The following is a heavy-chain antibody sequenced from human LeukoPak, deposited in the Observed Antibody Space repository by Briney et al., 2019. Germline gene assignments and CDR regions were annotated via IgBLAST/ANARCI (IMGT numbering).Heavy chain of an antibody. CDR2: IYSGGST. CDR3: AREDYYGSGSLDY. Sequence: GGSLRLSCAASGFTVSSNYMSWVRQAPGRGLEWVSVIYSGGSTYYADSVKGRFTISRDNSKNTLYLQMNSLRAEDTAVYYCAREDYYGSGSLDYWGQGTLVTVSS. CDR1: GFTVSSNY. J-gene: IGHJ4*02. V-gene: IGHV3-53*01. D-gene: IGHD3-10*01.